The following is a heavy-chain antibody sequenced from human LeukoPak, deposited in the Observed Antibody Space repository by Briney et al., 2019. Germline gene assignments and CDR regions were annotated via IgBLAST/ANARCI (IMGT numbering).Heavy chain of an antibody. CDR3: TRETPSRYFDY. J-gene: IGHJ4*02. CDR2: MNPNSGKT. V-gene: IGHV1-8*03. Sequence: ASVKVSCKASGYSFTNYAMHWVRQAPGQGLEWMGWMNPNSGKTGYAQKFQGRITITRNTSISTAYMELSSLRSEDTAVYYCTRETPSRYFDYWGQGTLVTVSS. D-gene: IGHD4-23*01. CDR1: GYSFTNYA.